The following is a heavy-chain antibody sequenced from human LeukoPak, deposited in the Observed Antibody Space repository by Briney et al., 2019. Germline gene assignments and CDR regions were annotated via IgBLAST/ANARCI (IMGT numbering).Heavy chain of an antibody. V-gene: IGHV3-30*18. J-gene: IGHJ6*02. Sequence: QSGGSLRLSCAASGFTFSSYGMHWVRQAPGKGLEWVAVISYGGSNKYYADSVKGRFTISRDNSKNTPYLQMNSLRAEDTAVYYCAKDGHGDYAVGYYYYGMDVWGQGTTVTVSS. CDR2: ISYGGSNK. CDR1: GFTFSSYG. CDR3: AKDGHGDYAVGYYYYGMDV. D-gene: IGHD4-17*01.